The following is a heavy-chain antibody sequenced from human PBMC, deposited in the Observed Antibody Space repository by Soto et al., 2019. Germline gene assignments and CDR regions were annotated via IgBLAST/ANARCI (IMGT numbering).Heavy chain of an antibody. CDR3: ARGSWSFYYFDY. V-gene: IGHV4-31*03. CDR2: IYYSGST. J-gene: IGHJ4*02. CDR1: GGSISSGSYY. Sequence: SETLSLTCTVSGGSISSGSYYWSWIRQHPGKGLEWMGYIYYSGSTYYNPSLKSRVTISVDTSKNQFSLKLSSVTAADTAVYYCARGSWSFYYFDYWGQGTLVTVSS. D-gene: IGHD3-10*01.